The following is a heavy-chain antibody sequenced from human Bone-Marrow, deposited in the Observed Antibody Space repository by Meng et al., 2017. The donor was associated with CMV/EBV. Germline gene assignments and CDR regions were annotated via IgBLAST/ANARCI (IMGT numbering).Heavy chain of an antibody. J-gene: IGHJ6*02. Sequence: SVKVSCKASGYTFPNYDINWVRQATGQGLEWMGWMNPNSGNTGYAQKFQGRVTITKKTTISTAYMEMSSLRSEDTAVYYCARAGSHDFWSGYLSYYYYYGMDVWGQGNTVTVSS. CDR3: ARAGSHDFWSGYLSYYYYYGMDV. D-gene: IGHD3-3*01. CDR2: MNPNSGNT. CDR1: GYTFPNYD. V-gene: IGHV1-8*03.